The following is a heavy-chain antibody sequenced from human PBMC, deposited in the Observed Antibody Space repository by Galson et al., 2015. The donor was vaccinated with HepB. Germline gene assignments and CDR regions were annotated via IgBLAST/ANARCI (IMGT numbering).Heavy chain of an antibody. CDR3: ARAYDFWAGFDP. J-gene: IGHJ5*02. CDR2: IYYSGST. D-gene: IGHD3-3*01. CDR1: GGSISSGGYY. V-gene: IGHV4-31*03. Sequence: TLSLTCTVSGGSISSGGYYWSWIRQHPGKGLEWIGYIYYSGSTYYNPSLKSRVTISVDTSKNQFSLKLSSVTAADTAVYYCARAYDFWAGFDPWGQGTLVTVSS.